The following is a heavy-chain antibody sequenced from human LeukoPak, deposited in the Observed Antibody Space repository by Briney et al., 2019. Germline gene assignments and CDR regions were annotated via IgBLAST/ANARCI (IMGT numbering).Heavy chain of an antibody. V-gene: IGHV1-2*02. CDR3: ARDRRYCSSTSCQPYYFDY. Sequence: GASVKVSCKASGYTFTGYYMHWVRQAPGQGLEWMGWINPNSGGTNYAQKFQGRVTMTRDTSISTAYMELSRLRSDDTAVYYCARDRRYCSSTSCQPYYFDYWGQGTLVTVSS. CDR2: INPNSGGT. D-gene: IGHD2-2*01. CDR1: GYTFTGYY. J-gene: IGHJ4*02.